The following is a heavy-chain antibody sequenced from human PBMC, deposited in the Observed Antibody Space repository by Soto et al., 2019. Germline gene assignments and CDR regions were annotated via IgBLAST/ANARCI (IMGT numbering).Heavy chain of an antibody. V-gene: IGHV4-39*01. CDR1: GGSISSSSYY. D-gene: IGHD4-17*01. CDR2: IYYSGST. Sequence: SETLSLTCTVSGGSISSSSYYWGWIRQPPGKGLEWIGSIYYSGSTYYNPSLKSRVTISVDTSKNQFSLKLSSVTAADTAVYYCARTNDYGGNRPFDYWGQGTLVTVSS. CDR3: ARTNDYGGNRPFDY. J-gene: IGHJ4*02.